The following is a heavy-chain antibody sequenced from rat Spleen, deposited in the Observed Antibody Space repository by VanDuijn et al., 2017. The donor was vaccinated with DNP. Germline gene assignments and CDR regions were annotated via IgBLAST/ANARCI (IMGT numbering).Heavy chain of an antibody. CDR2: VSLDGTRT. Sequence: EVRLVESGGGLVQPGGSLRLSCAASGFTFTDNDMAWVRQAPKKGLEWVALVSLDGTRTYYRDSVKGRFTISRDNSNRTLYLQMNSLRSEDTATYYCARWGDYFDYWGQGVMVTVSS. CDR1: GFTFTDND. CDR3: ARWGDYFDY. J-gene: IGHJ2*01. V-gene: IGHV5-22*01.